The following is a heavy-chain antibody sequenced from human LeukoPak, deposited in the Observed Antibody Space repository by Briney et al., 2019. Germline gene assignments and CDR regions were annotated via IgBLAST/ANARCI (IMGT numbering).Heavy chain of an antibody. V-gene: IGHV3-74*01. CDR2: INSDGRST. Sequence: PGWALRLSCVASGFTFSRYWMHWVRQTPAKGVVWVSRINSDGRSTSYADSVKGRFTISRDNAKNTLYLQMNSLRAEETAVYSCAKEQPITVFGVATFYFDYWGEGTLVTVSS. CDR3: AKEQPITVFGVATFYFDY. CDR1: GFTFSRYW. J-gene: IGHJ4*02. D-gene: IGHD3-3*01.